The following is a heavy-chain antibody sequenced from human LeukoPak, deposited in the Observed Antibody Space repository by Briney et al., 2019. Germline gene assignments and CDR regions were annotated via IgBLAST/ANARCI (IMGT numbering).Heavy chain of an antibody. CDR3: ARDPQYSSSWYRPLRRDDMDV. CDR2: IIPIFGTA. CDR1: GGTFSSYA. J-gene: IGHJ6*03. D-gene: IGHD6-13*01. Sequence: SVKVSCKAFGGTFSSYAISWVRQAPGQGLEWMGGIIPIFGTASYAQKFQGRVTITADKSTSTAYMELSSLRSEDTAVYYCARDPQYSSSWYRPLRRDDMDVWGKGTTVTVSS. V-gene: IGHV1-69*06.